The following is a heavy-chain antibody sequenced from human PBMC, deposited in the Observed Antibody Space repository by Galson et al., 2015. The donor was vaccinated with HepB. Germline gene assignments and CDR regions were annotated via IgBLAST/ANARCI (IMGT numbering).Heavy chain of an antibody. D-gene: IGHD1-14*01. CDR1: GFTFSRYA. CDR3: ARSPAGAAYSDF. CDR2: R. Sequence: SLRLSCAGSGFTFSRYAMHWVRQAPGKGLECVAIRDSVKGRFTISRDNSKNTLYLQMKGLRDEDTAIYYCARSPAGAAYSDFWGQGTLVTVST. J-gene: IGHJ4*02. V-gene: IGHV3-33*01.